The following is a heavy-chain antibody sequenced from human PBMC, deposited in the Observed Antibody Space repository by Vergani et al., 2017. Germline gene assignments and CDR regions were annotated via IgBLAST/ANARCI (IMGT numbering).Heavy chain of an antibody. D-gene: IGHD6-6*01. CDR2: IYPGDSDT. CDR1: GYRFTSYW. CDR3: ARRVSRGRPFDY. J-gene: IGHJ4*02. Sequence: EVQLVQSGAEVKKPGESLKISCKGSGYRFTSYWIGWVRQMPGKGLEWMGIIYPGDSDTRYSPSFQSQVTISADEPISTAYLKWSSLKASYTAMYYCARRVSRGRPFDYWGQGTLVTVSS. V-gene: IGHV5-51*04.